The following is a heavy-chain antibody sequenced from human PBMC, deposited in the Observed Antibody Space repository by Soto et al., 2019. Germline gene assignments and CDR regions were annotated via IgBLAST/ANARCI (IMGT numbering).Heavy chain of an antibody. CDR3: TIRDEFWYDYAFEN. J-gene: IGHJ4*02. CDR2: VRGKPNSYAT. CDR1: GFIFSASA. Sequence: GGSLRLSCAASGFIFSASAMHWVRQAPGKGLEWVGHVRGKPNSYATVYAASVKGRFTISRDDSKNTAYLQMNSLKTEDTAMYYCTIRDEFWYDYAFENLGPGTLVTVS. D-gene: IGHD3-3*01. V-gene: IGHV3-73*01.